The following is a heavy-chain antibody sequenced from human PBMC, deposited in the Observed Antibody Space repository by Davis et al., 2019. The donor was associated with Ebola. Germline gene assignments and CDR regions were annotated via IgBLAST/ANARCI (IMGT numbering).Heavy chain of an antibody. V-gene: IGHV4-59*10. CDR1: GGSFSGYY. Sequence: PSETLSLTCAVYGGSFSGYYWSWIRQPAGKGLEWIGRIYTSGSTNYNPSLKSRVTMSVDTSKNQFSLKLSSMTAADTAVYYCTTTVTTGDAFDIWGQGTMVTVSP. CDR2: IYTSGST. D-gene: IGHD4-17*01. CDR3: TTTVTTGDAFDI. J-gene: IGHJ3*02.